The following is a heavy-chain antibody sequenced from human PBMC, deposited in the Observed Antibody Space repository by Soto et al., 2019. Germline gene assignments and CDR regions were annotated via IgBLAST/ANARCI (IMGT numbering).Heavy chain of an antibody. Sequence: SETLSLTCTVSGGSIISYYWSWIRQPPGKGLEWIGYIYDSGSTSYNPSLKSRVTISVDTSKNQFSLKLSSVTAADTAVYYCARGGGYYDSSGYYRDLSLVYWGQGTLVTVSS. V-gene: IGHV4-59*01. J-gene: IGHJ4*02. CDR1: GGSIISYY. CDR2: IYDSGST. D-gene: IGHD3-22*01. CDR3: ARGGGYYDSSGYYRDLSLVY.